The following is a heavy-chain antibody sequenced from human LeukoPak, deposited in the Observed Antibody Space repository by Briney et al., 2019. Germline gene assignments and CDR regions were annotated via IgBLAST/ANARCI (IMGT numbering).Heavy chain of an antibody. D-gene: IGHD3-16*01. J-gene: IGHJ3*02. CDR2: ISGSGYST. CDR3: AKADATIGGAFDT. Sequence: GGSLRLSCAASGFTFSSYAMSWVRQAPGKGLEWVSAISGSGYSTYYADSVKGRFTISRDNSRSTLYLEMKSLRAEDTAVYYCAKADATIGGAFDTWGQGTMVIVSS. CDR1: GFTFSSYA. V-gene: IGHV3-23*01.